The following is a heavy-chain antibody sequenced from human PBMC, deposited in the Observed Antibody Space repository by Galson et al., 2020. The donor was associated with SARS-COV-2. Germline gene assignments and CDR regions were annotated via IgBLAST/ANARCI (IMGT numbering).Heavy chain of an antibody. CDR1: GFTFSGSA. CDR3: HSDIGAVPDAGPIDY. CDR2: IRSKANSYAT. Sequence: TGGSLRLSCAASGFTFSGSAMHWVRQASGNGLEWVGRIRSKANSYATAYAASVKGRFTISRDDSKNTVYLQMNSLKTEDTAVYYCHSDIGAVPDAGPIDYWGQGTLVTVSS. J-gene: IGHJ4*02. V-gene: IGHV3-73*01. D-gene: IGHD2-2*01.